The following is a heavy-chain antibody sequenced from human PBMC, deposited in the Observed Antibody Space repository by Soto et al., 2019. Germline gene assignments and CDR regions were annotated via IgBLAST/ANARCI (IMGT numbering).Heavy chain of an antibody. V-gene: IGHV1-3*01. D-gene: IGHD3-9*01. J-gene: IGHJ3*02. Sequence: QVQLVQSGAEVKKPGASVKVSCKAPGYTFTSYAMHWVRQAPGQRLEWMGWINAGNGNTKYSQKFQGRVTITRDTCASTAYMELSSLRSEDTAVYYCARGRRYYDILTGYPDDAFDIWGQGTMVTVS. CDR2: INAGNGNT. CDR3: ARGRRYYDILTGYPDDAFDI. CDR1: GYTFTSYA.